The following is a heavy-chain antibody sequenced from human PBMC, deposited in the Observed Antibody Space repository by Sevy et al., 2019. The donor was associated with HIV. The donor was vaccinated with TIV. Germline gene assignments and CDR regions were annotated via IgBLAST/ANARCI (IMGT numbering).Heavy chain of an antibody. CDR1: GGSITSLY. CDR3: AGENAWGRGYS. Sequence: SETLSLTCTVPGGSITSLYWNWIRQPPGKGLEWLANIYYNGHINYNPSLKSRVTLSLDTSKNQFSLRLSSVTAADTAMYYCAGENAWGRGYSWGQGTLVTVSS. V-gene: IGHV4-59*08. D-gene: IGHD1-26*01. CDR2: IYYNGHI. J-gene: IGHJ4*02.